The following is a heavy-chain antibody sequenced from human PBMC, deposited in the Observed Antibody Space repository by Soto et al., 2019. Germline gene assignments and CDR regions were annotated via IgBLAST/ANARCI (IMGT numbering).Heavy chain of an antibody. CDR3: VHRRLCFGGCRRQDTFHS. V-gene: IGHV2-5*02. Sequence: QITLKESGPTLVKPTQTLTLACTFSGFSLRTSGEGVGRIRQPPGKALEWLAVIYWDDDKRYSPSLKSRLTITTGASKNPLLLTSTTMDPLDTAPYYCVHRRLCFGGCRRQDTFHSWGQGTLVSVSS. CDR1: GFSLRTSGEG. CDR2: IYWDDDK. J-gene: IGHJ4*02. D-gene: IGHD3-10*01.